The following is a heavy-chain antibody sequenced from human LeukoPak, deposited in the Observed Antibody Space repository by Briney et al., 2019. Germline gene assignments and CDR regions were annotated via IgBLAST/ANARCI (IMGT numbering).Heavy chain of an antibody. J-gene: IGHJ3*02. D-gene: IGHD3-3*01. V-gene: IGHV3-48*03. CDR1: GFTFSSYQ. CDR3: ARGFYAFDI. Sequence: GGSLRLSCAASGFTFSSYQMNWVRQAPGTGLEWVSYITSSGNSISYADSVKGRFTISRDNAKNSLYPQVSSLRAEDTAVYFCARGFYAFDIWGQGTMVTVSS. CDR2: ITSSGNSI.